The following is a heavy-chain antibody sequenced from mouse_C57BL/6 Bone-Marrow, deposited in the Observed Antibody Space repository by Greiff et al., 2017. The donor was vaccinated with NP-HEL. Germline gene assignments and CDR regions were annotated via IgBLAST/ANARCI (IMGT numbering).Heavy chain of an antibody. CDR3: ARKKIYYDYALYFDY. V-gene: IGHV1-7*01. CDR1: GYTFTSYW. CDR2: IHPSSGYT. D-gene: IGHD2-4*01. Sequence: QVQLQQPGAELAKPGASVKLSCKASGYTFTSYWMHWVKQRPGQGLEWIGYIHPSSGYTKYNQKFKDKATLTADKSSSTAYMQLSSLTYEDSAVYYCARKKIYYDYALYFDYWGQGTTLTVSA. J-gene: IGHJ2*01.